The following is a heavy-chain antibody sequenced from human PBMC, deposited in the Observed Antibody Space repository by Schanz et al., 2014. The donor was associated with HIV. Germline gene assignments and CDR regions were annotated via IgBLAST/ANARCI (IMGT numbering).Heavy chain of an antibody. V-gene: IGHV1-69*01. J-gene: IGHJ1*01. Sequence: QVQLVQSGAEVKKPGSSVKGSCKASGGTFSSYAISWVRQAPGQGLEWMGVIIPIFGTTNYAQKFQGRVTITADESTSTAYMELSSLGSEDTAMYYCARGNLAWCGGGSCYTRFQFFQVWGQGTLITVSS. CDR2: IIPIFGTT. D-gene: IGHD2-15*01. CDR3: ARGNLAWCGGGSCYTRFQFFQV. CDR1: GGTFSSYA.